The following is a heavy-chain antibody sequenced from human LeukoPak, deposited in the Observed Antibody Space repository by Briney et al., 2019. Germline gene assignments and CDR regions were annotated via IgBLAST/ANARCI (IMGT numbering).Heavy chain of an antibody. CDR2: ISYDGSNK. Sequence: GGSLRLSCTASGFPFNSYGMHWVRQAPGKGPEWVAVISYDGSNKYYADSVKGRSTISKDNSKNTLYLQMNSLRAEDTAVYYCGRGAGNYYFDYWGQGTLVTVSS. CDR3: GRGAGNYYFDY. CDR1: GFPFNSYG. D-gene: IGHD4-23*01. J-gene: IGHJ4*02. V-gene: IGHV3-30*03.